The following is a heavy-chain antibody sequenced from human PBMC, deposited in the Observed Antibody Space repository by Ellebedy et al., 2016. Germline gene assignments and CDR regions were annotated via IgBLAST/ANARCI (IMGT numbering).Heavy chain of an antibody. CDR3: ARVLTWYYYGSGSYYRFDP. J-gene: IGHJ5*02. V-gene: IGHV4-34*01. D-gene: IGHD3-10*01. CDR1: GGSFSGYY. Sequence: SETLSLTCAVYGGSFSGYYWSWIRQPPGKGLEWIGEINHSGSTNYNPSLKSRVTISVDTSKNQFSLKLSSVTAADTAVYYCARVLTWYYYGSGSYYRFDPWGQGTLVTVSS. CDR2: INHSGST.